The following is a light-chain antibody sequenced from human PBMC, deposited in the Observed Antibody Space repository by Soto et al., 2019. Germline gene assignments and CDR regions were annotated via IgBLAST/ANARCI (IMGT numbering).Light chain of an antibody. CDR3: SSYTSSSTLLYV. V-gene: IGLV2-14*01. J-gene: IGLJ1*01. CDR2: DVX. Sequence: QSALTQPASVSGSPGQSITISCTGTSSDVGGYNYVSWYQQHPGKAPKLMIYDVXXRPXXXXXXXSGSKSGNRASLTISGXQAEDEADYYCSSYTSSSTLLYVFGTGTKLTVL. CDR1: SSDVGGYNY.